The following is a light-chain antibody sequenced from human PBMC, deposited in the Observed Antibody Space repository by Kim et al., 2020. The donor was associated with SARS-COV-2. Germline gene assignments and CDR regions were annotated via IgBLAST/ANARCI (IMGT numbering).Light chain of an antibody. CDR3: QAWDSSTAV. CDR1: KLGDKY. V-gene: IGLV3-1*01. CDR2: QDS. Sequence: SYELTQPPSMSVSPGQTVSITCSGDKLGDKYACWYQQKPGQSPVLVIYQDSKRPSGIPERFSGSNSGNTATLTISGTQAMDEADYYCQAWDSSTAVFGGGTQLTVL. J-gene: IGLJ2*01.